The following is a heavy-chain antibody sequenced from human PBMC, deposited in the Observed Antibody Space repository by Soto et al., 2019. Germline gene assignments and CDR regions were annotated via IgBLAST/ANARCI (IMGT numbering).Heavy chain of an antibody. Sequence: QVQLVESGGGVVQPGRSLRLSCAASGFTFSSYGMHWVRQAPGKGLEWVAVISYDGSNKYYADSVKGRFTISRDNSKNTXXLQMNSLRAEDTAVYYCAKDGSYSSGWADEASLDYWGQGTLVTVSS. CDR2: ISYDGSNK. D-gene: IGHD6-19*01. CDR3: AKDGSYSSGWADEASLDY. V-gene: IGHV3-30*18. CDR1: GFTFSSYG. J-gene: IGHJ4*02.